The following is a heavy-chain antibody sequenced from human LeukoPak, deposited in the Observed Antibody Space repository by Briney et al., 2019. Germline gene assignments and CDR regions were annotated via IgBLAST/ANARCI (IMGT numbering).Heavy chain of an antibody. CDR1: GGSISSGGYY. V-gene: IGHV4-30-2*01. D-gene: IGHD6-19*01. J-gene: IGHJ1*01. Sequence: SQTLSLTYTVPGGSISSGGYYWSCIRQPPGKGLECIGYIYHSGSTYYNPSLKSRVTISVDTSKHQLSLKLSSVTAADTAVYYCARVAAGIGFFQHWGQGTLVTVSS. CDR2: IYHSGST. CDR3: ARVAAGIGFFQH.